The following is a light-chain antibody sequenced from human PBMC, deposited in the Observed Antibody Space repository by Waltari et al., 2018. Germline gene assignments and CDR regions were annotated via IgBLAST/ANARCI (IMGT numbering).Light chain of an antibody. CDR1: SSNIGGNF. Sequence: SVLTQPPSASGTPGQTVTIPCSGSSSNIGGNFVYWYQQLPGMAPQLLIYKNNQRPSGLPSRLSGSKAGTSASLAISGLRSDDEAEYYCAAWDDNLTGPLFGGGTKVTVL. V-gene: IGLV1-47*01. CDR2: KNN. J-gene: IGLJ3*02. CDR3: AAWDDNLTGPL.